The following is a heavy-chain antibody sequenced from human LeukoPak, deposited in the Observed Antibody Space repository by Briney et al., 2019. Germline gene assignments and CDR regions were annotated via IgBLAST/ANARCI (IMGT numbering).Heavy chain of an antibody. Sequence: ASVKVSCKASGYTFTGYYIHWVRQAPGQGLEWMGRINPNNGGTNYAQKFQGRVTMTRDMSMSTAYMELSRLRSVDTAVYYCAGEDNSSGYRPFDIWGQGTMITVPS. D-gene: IGHD3-22*01. V-gene: IGHV1-2*06. J-gene: IGHJ3*02. CDR2: INPNNGGT. CDR1: GYTFTGYY. CDR3: AGEDNSSGYRPFDI.